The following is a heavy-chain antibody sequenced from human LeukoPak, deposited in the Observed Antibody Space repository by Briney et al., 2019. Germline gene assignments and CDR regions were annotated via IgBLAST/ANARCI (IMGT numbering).Heavy chain of an antibody. CDR3: AKGYCSGGNCYSNFDY. D-gene: IGHD2-15*01. V-gene: IGHV3-30*18. CDR1: GFTFSSSG. CDR2: ISYDGSNK. J-gene: IGHJ4*02. Sequence: GGSLRLSCAASGFTFSSSGMHWVRQAPGKGLEWVAVISYDGSNKFYVDSVKGRFTISRDNSKNTVFLQMNSLRAGDTAVYHCAKGYCSGGNCYSNFDYWGQGTLVTVSS.